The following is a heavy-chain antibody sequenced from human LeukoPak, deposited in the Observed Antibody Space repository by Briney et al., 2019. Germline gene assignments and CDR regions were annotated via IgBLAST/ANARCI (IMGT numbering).Heavy chain of an antibody. J-gene: IGHJ4*02. CDR1: GYTFTSYG. CDR2: ISAYNGNT. V-gene: IGHV1-18*01. D-gene: IGHD1-1*01. Sequence: ASVTVSCKASGYTFTSYGVSWVRQAPGQGLEWMGWISAYNGNTSYAQKLQGRVTMTTDTSTSTAYMELRSLRSDDTAVYYCARDQGRKTGTGDWGQGTLVTVSS. CDR3: ARDQGRKTGTGD.